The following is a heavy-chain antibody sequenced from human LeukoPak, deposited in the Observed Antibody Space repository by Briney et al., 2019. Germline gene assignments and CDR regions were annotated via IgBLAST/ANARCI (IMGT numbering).Heavy chain of an antibody. Sequence: PGGSLRLSCAASGFTFSSYWMSWVRQAPGKGLEWVANIKQDGSEKYYVDSVKGRFTISRDNAKNSLYLQMNSLRAEDTAVYYCARERWLVNDAFDIWGQGTMVTVSS. V-gene: IGHV3-7*01. J-gene: IGHJ3*02. CDR1: GFTFSSYW. CDR3: ARERWLVNDAFDI. D-gene: IGHD6-19*01. CDR2: IKQDGSEK.